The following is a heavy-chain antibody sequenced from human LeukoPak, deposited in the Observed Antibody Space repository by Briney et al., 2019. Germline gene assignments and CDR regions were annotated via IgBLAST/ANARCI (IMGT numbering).Heavy chain of an antibody. Sequence: SETLSLTCTVSGGSISSYYWSWIRQPPGKGLEWIGYIYTSGSTNYNPSLKRRVTISVDTSKNQFSLKLSSVTAADTAVYYCARRDSSGYYSYWGQGTLVTVSS. CDR1: GGSISSYY. CDR3: ARRDSSGYYSY. V-gene: IGHV4-4*09. J-gene: IGHJ4*02. CDR2: IYTSGST. D-gene: IGHD3-22*01.